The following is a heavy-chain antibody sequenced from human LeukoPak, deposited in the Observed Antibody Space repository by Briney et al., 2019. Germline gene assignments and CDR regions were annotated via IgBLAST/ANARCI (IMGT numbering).Heavy chain of an antibody. Sequence: GSLRLSCAASGFTFDDYGMNWVRQAPGKGLEWVSGINWNGGSTGYADSVKGRFTISRDNSKNTLYLQMNSLRAEDTAVYYCASPASGSYSIYGFDYWGQGTLVTVSS. D-gene: IGHD1-26*01. CDR3: ASPASGSYSIYGFDY. CDR1: GFTFDDYG. V-gene: IGHV3-20*04. J-gene: IGHJ4*02. CDR2: INWNGGST.